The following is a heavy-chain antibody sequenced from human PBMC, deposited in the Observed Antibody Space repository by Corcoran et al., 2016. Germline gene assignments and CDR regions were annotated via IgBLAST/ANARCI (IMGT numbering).Heavy chain of an antibody. V-gene: IGHV4-39*01. D-gene: IGHD5-18*01. CDR1: GGSIGSTSYY. Sequence: QLQLQESGPGLVKPSETLSLTCTVSGGSIGSTSYYWGWIRRPPGKGLEWIGTIYYSGSTYYNPSLKSRVTISVDTSKNQFFLILSSVTAADTAVYYCARRGYSYGKFDYWGQGTLVTVSS. J-gene: IGHJ4*02. CDR3: ARRGYSYGKFDY. CDR2: IYYSGST.